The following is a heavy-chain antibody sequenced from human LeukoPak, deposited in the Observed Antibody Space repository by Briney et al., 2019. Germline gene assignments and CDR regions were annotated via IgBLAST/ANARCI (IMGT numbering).Heavy chain of an antibody. Sequence: GASVKVSCKASGYTFTGYYIHWVRQAPGQGLEWMGIINPSGGSTSYAQKFQGRVTMTRDTSTSTVYMELSSLRSEDTAVYYCAIMIGRTGSWYFDYWGQGTLVTVSS. J-gene: IGHJ4*02. CDR1: GYTFTGYY. D-gene: IGHD6-13*01. V-gene: IGHV1-46*01. CDR2: INPSGGST. CDR3: AIMIGRTGSWYFDY.